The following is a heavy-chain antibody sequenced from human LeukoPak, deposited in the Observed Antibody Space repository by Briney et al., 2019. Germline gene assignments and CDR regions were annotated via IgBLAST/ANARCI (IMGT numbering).Heavy chain of an antibody. J-gene: IGHJ1*01. CDR2: INPSGGST. CDR3: ARDQGSMVTTVPLL. D-gene: IGHD4/OR15-4a*01. CDR1: GYTFTFYY. V-gene: IGHV1-46*01. Sequence: ASVKVSCRASGYTFTFYYMHWVRQAPGQGLEWMGIINPSGGSTSYTQKFQGRVTMTRDTSTSTVYMELSSLRSEDTAVYYCARDQGSMVTTVPLLWGQGTLVTVSS.